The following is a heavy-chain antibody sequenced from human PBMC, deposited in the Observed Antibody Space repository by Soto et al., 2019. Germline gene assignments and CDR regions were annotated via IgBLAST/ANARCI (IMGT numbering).Heavy chain of an antibody. D-gene: IGHD2-15*01. J-gene: IGHJ6*03. CDR3: ARTTGYCSGGSCYLGIKYYYIYYMDV. CDR1: GYTFTSYD. V-gene: IGHV1-8*01. CDR2: VNPNSGNI. Sequence: QVQLVQSGAEVRKPGASVKVSCKASGYTFTSYDINWERQATGQGLEWMGWVNPNSGNIGYAQKFQGRVTMSRNTSISTAYMGLSSLRFEDTAVYYCARTTGYCSGGSCYLGIKYYYIYYMDVWGKGTMVTVSS.